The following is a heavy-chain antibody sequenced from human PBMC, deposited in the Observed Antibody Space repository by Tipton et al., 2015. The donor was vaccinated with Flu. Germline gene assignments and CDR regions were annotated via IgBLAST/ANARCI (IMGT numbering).Heavy chain of an antibody. J-gene: IGHJ5*02. CDR2: INHSGST. D-gene: IGHD4-11*01. CDR1: GYSISTDGW. CDR3: ARRDYSNYVSDPKNWFDP. V-gene: IGHV4-4*02. Sequence: GLVKPSGTLSLTCAVSGYSISTDGWWTWVRQTPGKGLEWIGEINHSGSTNHNPSLKSRITISVDTSKNQFSLKLSSVSAADTAVYYCARRDYSNYVSDPKNWFDPWGQGTLVTVSS.